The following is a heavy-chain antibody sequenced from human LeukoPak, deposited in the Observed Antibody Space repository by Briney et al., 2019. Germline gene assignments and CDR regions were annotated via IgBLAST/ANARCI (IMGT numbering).Heavy chain of an antibody. J-gene: IGHJ6*02. CDR2: ISSSSSYI. CDR1: GFTFSSYS. V-gene: IGHV3-21*01. D-gene: IGHD6-6*01. CDR3: AKQDGSSAYYYYYMDV. Sequence: GSLRLSCAASGFTFSSYSMDWVRQAPGKGLEWVSSISSSSSYIYYADSVKGRFTISRDNSKNTLYLQMNSLRAEDTAVYYCAKQDGSSAYYYYYMDVWGQGTTVTVS.